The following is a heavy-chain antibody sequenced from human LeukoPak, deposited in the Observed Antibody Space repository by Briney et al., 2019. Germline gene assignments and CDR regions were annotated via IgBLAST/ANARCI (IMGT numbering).Heavy chain of an antibody. Sequence: ASVTVSFKASGYTFTSYGISWVRQAPGQGLEGMGWISAYNGNTNYAQKLQGRVTMTTDTSTSTAYMELRSLRSDDTAVYYCARVGDLYYFDYWGQGTLVTVSS. D-gene: IGHD3-3*01. V-gene: IGHV1-18*01. CDR2: ISAYNGNT. J-gene: IGHJ4*02. CDR1: GYTFTSYG. CDR3: ARVGDLYYFDY.